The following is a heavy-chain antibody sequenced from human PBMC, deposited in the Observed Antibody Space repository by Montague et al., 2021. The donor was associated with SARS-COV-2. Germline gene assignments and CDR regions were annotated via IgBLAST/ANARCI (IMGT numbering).Heavy chain of an antibody. CDR3: ARVSHWGDFFDS. Sequence: SETLSLTCIVSGGSIISSFYWSWIRQPPGKGLEWVGYIYYSGTTNYNPSLKSRVTISVDTSKNQFSLKLTSVTAADTVVYYCARVSHWGDFFDSWGQGGLVTVSS. V-gene: IGHV4-59*01. J-gene: IGHJ4*02. CDR1: GGSIISSFY. CDR2: IYYSGTT. D-gene: IGHD7-27*01.